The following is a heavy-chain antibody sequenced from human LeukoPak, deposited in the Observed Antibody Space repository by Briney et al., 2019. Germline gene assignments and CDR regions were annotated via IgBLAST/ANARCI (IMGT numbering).Heavy chain of an antibody. D-gene: IGHD6-13*01. CDR1: GFTVSSNS. V-gene: IGHV3-15*01. CDR3: TTDVRAAAGTY. J-gene: IGHJ4*02. Sequence: GGSLRLSCTVSGFTVSSNSMSWVRQAPGKGLEWVGRIKSKTDGGTTDYAAPVKDRFTISRDDSKNTLYLQMNSLKTEDTAVYYCTTDVRAAAGTYWGQGTLVTVSS. CDR2: IKSKTDGGTT.